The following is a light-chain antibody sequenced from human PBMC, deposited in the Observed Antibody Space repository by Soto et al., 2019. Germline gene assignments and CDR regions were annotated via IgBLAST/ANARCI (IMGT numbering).Light chain of an antibody. Sequence: QSALTQPASVSGSPGQSITISCTGTSSDVGGYNYVSWYQHHPGKAPKLMIYEVFTRSSGVSSRFSGSKSGSTASLTISGLQAEDEADYYCTSYTTTNTLYVFGTGTQLTVL. J-gene: IGLJ1*01. V-gene: IGLV2-14*01. CDR3: TSYTTTNTLYV. CDR2: EVF. CDR1: SSDVGGYNY.